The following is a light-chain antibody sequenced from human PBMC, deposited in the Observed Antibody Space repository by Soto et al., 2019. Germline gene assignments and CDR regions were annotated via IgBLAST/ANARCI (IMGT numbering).Light chain of an antibody. V-gene: IGLV2-23*02. CDR2: EVG. CDR1: GSDISAYNY. Sequence: QSALTQPASVSGSPGQSITISCTGTGSDISAYNYVSWYQQHPGKAPKLMIYEVGDRPSGLSNRFSGSKSGNTASLTISGLQPEDEADYYCCSYAGSDNFVFGTGTKLTVL. J-gene: IGLJ1*01. CDR3: CSYAGSDNFV.